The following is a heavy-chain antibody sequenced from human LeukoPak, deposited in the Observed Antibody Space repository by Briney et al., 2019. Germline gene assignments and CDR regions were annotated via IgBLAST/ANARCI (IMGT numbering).Heavy chain of an antibody. CDR3: AKRYCSSSNCAFFDY. Sequence: GGSLRLSCAASGFTFSNYDMSWVRQAPGKGLEWVSVISGSGGTTYYADSVKGRLTVSRDNSKDTLYLQMNNLRAEDTAVYYCAKRYCSSSNCAFFDYWGQGTLVTVSS. CDR2: ISGSGGTT. J-gene: IGHJ4*02. CDR1: GFTFSNYD. D-gene: IGHD2-2*01. V-gene: IGHV3-23*01.